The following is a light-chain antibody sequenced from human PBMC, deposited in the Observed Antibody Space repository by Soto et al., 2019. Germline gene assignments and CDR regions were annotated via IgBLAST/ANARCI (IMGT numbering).Light chain of an antibody. CDR1: SSDVGGYNY. V-gene: IGLV2-8*01. J-gene: IGLJ2*01. CDR2: EVN. Sequence: QSALTQPPSASGSPGQSVTISCTGTSSDVGGYNYVSWYQQHPGKAPKLMIYEVNKRPSGVPDRFSGSKSDNTASLTVSGLQAEDEADYYCSSHSGSNLVVFGGGTKLTVL. CDR3: SSHSGSNLVV.